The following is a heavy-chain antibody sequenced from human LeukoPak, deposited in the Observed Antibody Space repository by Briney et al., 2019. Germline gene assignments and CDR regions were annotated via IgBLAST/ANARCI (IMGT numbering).Heavy chain of an antibody. CDR2: ISSGGGTI. Sequence: PGGSLRLSCAASGFSFSSYEMSWVRQAPGKGLEWVSYISSGGGTIYYADSVKGRFTISRDNAENSVYLEMNSLRAEDTAVYYCARDTNRGAFDIWGQGTMVTVSS. CDR1: GFSFSSYE. D-gene: IGHD3-3*01. CDR3: ARDTNRGAFDI. V-gene: IGHV3-48*03. J-gene: IGHJ3*02.